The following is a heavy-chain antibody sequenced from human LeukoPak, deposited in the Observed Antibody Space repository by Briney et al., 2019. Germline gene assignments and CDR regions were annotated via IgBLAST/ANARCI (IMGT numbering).Heavy chain of an antibody. D-gene: IGHD6-19*01. CDR3: AKQQWLGYFDY. J-gene: IGHJ4*02. CDR1: GFTFSSYG. CDR2: ISYDGSNK. V-gene: IGHV3-30*18. Sequence: PGRSLRLSCAASGFTFSSYGMHWVRQAPGKGLEWVAVISYDGSNKYYADSVKGRFTISRDNSKNTLYLQMNSLGAEDTAVYYCAKQQWLGYFDYWGQGTLVTVSS.